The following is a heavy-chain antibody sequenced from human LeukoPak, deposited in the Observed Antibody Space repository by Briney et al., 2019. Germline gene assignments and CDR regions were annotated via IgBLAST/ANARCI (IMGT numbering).Heavy chain of an antibody. Sequence: GGSLRLSCAASGFTFDDYGMSWVRQAPGKGLEWVSGINWNGGSTGYADSVKGRLTISRDNAKNSLYLQMNSLRAEDTALYYCARSEGYYDSSGYSPFDYWGQGTLVTVSS. CDR1: GFTFDDYG. D-gene: IGHD3-22*01. CDR3: ARSEGYYDSSGYSPFDY. J-gene: IGHJ4*02. V-gene: IGHV3-20*04. CDR2: INWNGGST.